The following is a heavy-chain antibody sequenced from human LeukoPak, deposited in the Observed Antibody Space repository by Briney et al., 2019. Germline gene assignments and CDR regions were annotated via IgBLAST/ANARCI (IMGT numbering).Heavy chain of an antibody. J-gene: IGHJ3*02. V-gene: IGHV3-53*01. CDR1: GFTVSSNY. Sequence: PGGSLRLSCAASGFTVSSNYMSWVRQAPGKGLEWVSVIYSGGSTYYADSVKGRFTISRDNSKNTLYLQMNSLRAEDTAVYYCARETYYYDSSGYGSAFDIWSQGTMVTVSS. CDR2: IYSGGST. CDR3: ARETYYYDSSGYGSAFDI. D-gene: IGHD3-22*01.